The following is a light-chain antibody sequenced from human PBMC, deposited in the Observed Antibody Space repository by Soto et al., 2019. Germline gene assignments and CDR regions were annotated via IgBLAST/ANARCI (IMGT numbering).Light chain of an antibody. Sequence: QSALTQPASVSGSPGQSITISCTGTSSDVGSYNLVSWYQQHPGKAPKLMIYEGSERPSGVSNRFSGSKSGNTASLTISGLQAEDEADYYCCSYAGSSSNWVFGGGTKVTVL. CDR3: CSYAGSSSNWV. J-gene: IGLJ3*02. CDR1: SSDVGSYNL. V-gene: IGLV2-23*01. CDR2: EGS.